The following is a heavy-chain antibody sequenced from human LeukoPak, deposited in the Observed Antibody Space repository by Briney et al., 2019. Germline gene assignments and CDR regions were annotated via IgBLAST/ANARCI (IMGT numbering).Heavy chain of an antibody. CDR2: INRDGSIK. CDR3: ARSPYDSSGNLYYYYRLDV. CDR1: GFTFSSYA. V-gene: IGHV3-7*01. J-gene: IGHJ6*02. Sequence: PGGSLRLSCAASGFTFSSYAMSWVRQAPGKGLEWVANINRDGSIKNFVDSVKGRFTISRDNTKNSLSLEINSLRAEDTAVYYCARSPYDSSGNLYYYYRLDVWGQGTTVTVSS. D-gene: IGHD3-22*01.